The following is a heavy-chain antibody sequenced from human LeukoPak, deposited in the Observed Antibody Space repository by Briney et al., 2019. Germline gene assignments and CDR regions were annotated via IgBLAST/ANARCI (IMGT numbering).Heavy chain of an antibody. CDR3: ARSLSVGNFFDY. CDR1: GASINGSY. V-gene: IGHV4-59*01. CDR2: IYYSGST. D-gene: IGHD4-23*01. J-gene: IGHJ4*02. Sequence: PSETLSLTCTVSGASINGSYWSWIRQPPGKGLEWIGFIYYSGSTNYNPSLKSRVTISVDTSKNQFSLRLSSLTAADTAVCYCARSLSVGNFFDYWGQGTLVTVSS.